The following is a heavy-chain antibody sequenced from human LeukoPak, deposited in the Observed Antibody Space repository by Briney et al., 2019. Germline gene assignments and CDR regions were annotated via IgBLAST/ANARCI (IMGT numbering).Heavy chain of an antibody. V-gene: IGHV3-64*01. CDR1: GFTFSSYA. Sequence: AGGSLRLSCAASGFTFSSYAMHWVRQAPGKGLEYVSAISSNGGSTYYANSVKGRFTISRDNSKNTLYLQMGSLRAEDMAVYYCARAPTVTTGWFDPWGQGTLVTVSS. CDR3: ARAPTVTTGWFDP. D-gene: IGHD4-17*01. CDR2: ISSNGGST. J-gene: IGHJ5*02.